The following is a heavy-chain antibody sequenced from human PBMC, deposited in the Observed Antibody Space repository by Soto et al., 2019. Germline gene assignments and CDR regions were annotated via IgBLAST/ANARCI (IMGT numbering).Heavy chain of an antibody. CDR3: ARHLVGYSYGKGVEYFDY. J-gene: IGHJ4*02. Sequence: QVQLQESGPGLVKPSETLSLTCTVSGGSISSYYWSWIRQPPGKGLEWIGYIYYSGSTNYNPSLTSRVTISVDTSKNQFSLKLSSVTAADTAVYYCARHLVGYSYGKGVEYFDYWGQGTLVTVSS. CDR1: GGSISSYY. CDR2: IYYSGST. D-gene: IGHD5-18*01. V-gene: IGHV4-59*08.